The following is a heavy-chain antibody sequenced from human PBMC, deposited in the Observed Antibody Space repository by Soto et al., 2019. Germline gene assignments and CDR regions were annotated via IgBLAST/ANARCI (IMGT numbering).Heavy chain of an antibody. CDR3: ARDMRGEGDFWSGSTPYYGMDV. CDR2: INPNSGGT. CDR1: GYTFTGYY. V-gene: IGHV1-2*02. J-gene: IGHJ6*02. D-gene: IGHD3-3*01. Sequence: QVQLVQSGAEVKKPGASVKVSCKASGYTFTGYYMHWVRQAPGQGLEWMGWINPNSGGTNYAQKFQGRVTMTRDTSISTAYMELSRLRSYDTAVYYCARDMRGEGDFWSGSTPYYGMDVWGQGTTVTVSS.